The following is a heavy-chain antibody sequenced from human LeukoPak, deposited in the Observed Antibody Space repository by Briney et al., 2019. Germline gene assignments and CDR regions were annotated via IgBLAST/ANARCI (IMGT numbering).Heavy chain of an antibody. V-gene: IGHV3-53*01. CDR1: GFTVSSNY. J-gene: IGHJ4*02. D-gene: IGHD6-13*01. CDR2: IYSGGST. Sequence: PGGSLRLSCAASGFTVSSNYMSWVRQAPGKGLEWVSVIYSGGSTYYADSVKGRFTISRDNSKNTLYLQMNSLRAGDTAVYYCARDRSSSWYYFDYWGQGTLVTVSS. CDR3: ARDRSSSWYYFDY.